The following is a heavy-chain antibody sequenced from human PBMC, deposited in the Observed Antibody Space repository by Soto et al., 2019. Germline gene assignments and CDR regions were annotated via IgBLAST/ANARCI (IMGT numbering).Heavy chain of an antibody. Sequence: SVKVSCKASGGTFSSYAISWVRQAPGQGLEWMGGIIPIFGTANYAQKFQGRVTITADESTSTAYMELSSLRSEDTAVYYCARGSSSFSWFDPWGQGTLVTVSS. V-gene: IGHV1-69*13. CDR3: ARGSSSFSWFDP. D-gene: IGHD6-6*01. J-gene: IGHJ5*02. CDR2: IIPIFGTA. CDR1: GGTFSSYA.